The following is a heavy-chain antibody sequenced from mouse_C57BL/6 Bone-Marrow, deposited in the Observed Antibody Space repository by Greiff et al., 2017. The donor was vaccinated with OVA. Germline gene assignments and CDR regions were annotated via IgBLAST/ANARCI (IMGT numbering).Heavy chain of an antibody. J-gene: IGHJ4*01. D-gene: IGHD1-1*01. CDR1: GYTFTSYW. V-gene: IGHV1-55*01. CDR3: ARYGVDY. CDR2: IYPVSGSP. Sequence: QVQLQQPGAELVKPGASVKMSCKASGYTFTSYWITWVKQRPGQGLEWIGDIYPVSGSPNYNETFKSKATLTVDTSSSTAYMQLSSLTSEDSAVYYCARYGVDYGGQGTSVTVAS.